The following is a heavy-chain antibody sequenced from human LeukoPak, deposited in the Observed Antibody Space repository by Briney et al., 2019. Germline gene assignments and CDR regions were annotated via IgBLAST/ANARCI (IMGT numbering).Heavy chain of an antibody. Sequence: ASVKVSCKASGYTFTRYGITWVRQAPGQGLEWMGGIIPIFGTANYAQKFQGRVTITADESTSTAYMELSSLRSEDTAVYYCAREKGEHRWELLRPWFDPWGQGTLVTVSS. CDR2: IIPIFGTA. CDR3: AREKGEHRWELLRPWFDP. CDR1: GYTFTRYG. V-gene: IGHV1-69*13. J-gene: IGHJ5*02. D-gene: IGHD1-26*01.